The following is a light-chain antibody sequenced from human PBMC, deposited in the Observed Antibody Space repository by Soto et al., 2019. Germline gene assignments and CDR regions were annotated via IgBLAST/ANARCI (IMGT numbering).Light chain of an antibody. V-gene: IGKV3-20*01. J-gene: IGKJ5*01. CDR3: QQYGSSPSS. CDR2: GAS. Sequence: EIVWTQSPCTLSLSPGEGATLSCRASQRVSSSYLAWYQQKPGQAPRLVIYGASSRATGIPDRFSGSGSGTDFTLTISRLEPEDFAVYYCQQYGSSPSSLGQGTRLEI. CDR1: QRVSSSY.